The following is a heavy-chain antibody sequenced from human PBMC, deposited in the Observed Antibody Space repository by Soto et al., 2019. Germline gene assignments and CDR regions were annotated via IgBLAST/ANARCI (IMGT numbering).Heavy chain of an antibody. CDR1: VGSISSYY. Sequence: SETLALTCTFSVGSISSYYWSWIRQPAGKGLDWIGTIYITGSTNYNPSLKSRVTMSVDTSKNQFSLKLSSVTATDTAVFYCARVGGYPIVWGQGTTVTVSS. J-gene: IGHJ6*02. V-gene: IGHV4-4*07. CDR2: IYITGST. D-gene: IGHD6-13*01. CDR3: ARVGGYPIV.